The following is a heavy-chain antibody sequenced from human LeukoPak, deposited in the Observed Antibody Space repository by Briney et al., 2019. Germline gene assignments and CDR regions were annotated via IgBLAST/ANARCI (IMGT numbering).Heavy chain of an antibody. J-gene: IGHJ6*02. Sequence: GGSLRLSCAASGFTVSSDYMSWVRQAPGKGLEWVSAISGSGGSTYYADSVKGRFTISRDNSKNTLYLQMNSLRAEDTAVYYCASTKSGGSGMDVWGQGTTVTVSS. CDR3: ASTKSGGSGMDV. CDR1: GFTVSSDY. D-gene: IGHD2-15*01. CDR2: ISGSGGST. V-gene: IGHV3-23*01.